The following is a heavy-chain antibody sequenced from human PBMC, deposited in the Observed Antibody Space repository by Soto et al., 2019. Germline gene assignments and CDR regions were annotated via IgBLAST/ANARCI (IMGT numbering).Heavy chain of an antibody. Sequence: GGSLRLSCAASGFTFSSYSMNWVRQAPGKGLEWVSYISSSSSTIYYADSVKGRFTISRDNAKNSLYLQMNSLRDEDTAVYYSARDYRLRLLEWSFDYWGQGALVTVSS. V-gene: IGHV3-48*02. D-gene: IGHD3-3*01. CDR3: ARDYRLRLLEWSFDY. CDR1: GFTFSSYS. J-gene: IGHJ4*02. CDR2: ISSSSSTI.